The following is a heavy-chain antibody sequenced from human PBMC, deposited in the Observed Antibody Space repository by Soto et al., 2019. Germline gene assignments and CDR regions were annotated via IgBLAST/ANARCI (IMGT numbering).Heavy chain of an antibody. V-gene: IGHV3-72*01. CDR3: ASACFGELKYFDY. J-gene: IGHJ4*02. CDR2: IRNKANSDTT. Sequence: EVQLVESGGGLVQPGGSLRLSCAASGFTFSDHYMEWVRQAPGKGLEWVGRIRNKANSDTTEYGASVKGRFTISRDDSKNSLSLQMNSLKTEDTAVYYCASACFGELKYFDYWGQGTLVTVSS. D-gene: IGHD3-10*01. CDR1: GFTFSDHY.